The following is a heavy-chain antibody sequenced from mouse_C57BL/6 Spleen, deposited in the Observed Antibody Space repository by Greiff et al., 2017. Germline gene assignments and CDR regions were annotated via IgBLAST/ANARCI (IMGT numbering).Heavy chain of an antibody. Sequence: VQLQQPGAELARPGASVKLSCKASGYTFTSYGISWVKQSTGQGLEWIGEIYPSSGNTYYNEKFKGKATLTADKSSSTAYRVLRSMTSEDSADYFGAECDGRSLAWFADWGKGTLVTVSA. V-gene: IGHV1-81*01. D-gene: IGHD1-1*01. CDR2: IYPSSGNT. J-gene: IGHJ3*01. CDR1: GYTFTSYG. CDR3: AECDGRSLAWFAD.